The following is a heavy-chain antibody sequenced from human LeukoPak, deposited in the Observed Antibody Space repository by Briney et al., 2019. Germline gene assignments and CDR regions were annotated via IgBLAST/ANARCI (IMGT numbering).Heavy chain of an antibody. Sequence: PGGSLRLSCAASGFSFSSYAMTWARQAPVKGLEWVPAISGDGTRTYYAYSVKGRFTISRDNSKNTLYLEMSSLRVEDTAIYYCAKWPEGAMDYFDYWGQGTLVTVSS. J-gene: IGHJ4*02. CDR3: AKWPEGAMDYFDY. CDR2: ISGDGTRT. D-gene: IGHD3-16*01. V-gene: IGHV3-23*01. CDR1: GFSFSSYA.